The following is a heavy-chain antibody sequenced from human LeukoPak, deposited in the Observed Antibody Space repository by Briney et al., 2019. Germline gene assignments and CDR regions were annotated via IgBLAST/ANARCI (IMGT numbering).Heavy chain of an antibody. Sequence: SETLSLTCTVSGCSISSYYWSWIRQPPGKGLEWIGRIYTSGSTNYNPSLKSRATMSVDTSKNQFSLKLSSVTAADTAVYYCARVSAAGFPFDYWGQGTLVTVSS. CDR3: ARVSAAGFPFDY. CDR2: IYTSGST. V-gene: IGHV4-4*07. D-gene: IGHD6-13*01. J-gene: IGHJ4*02. CDR1: GCSISSYY.